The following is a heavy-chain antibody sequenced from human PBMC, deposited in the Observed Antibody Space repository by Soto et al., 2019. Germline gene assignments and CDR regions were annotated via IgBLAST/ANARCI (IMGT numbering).Heavy chain of an antibody. J-gene: IGHJ4*02. CDR2: IYYSGST. Sequence: PSETLSLTCTVSGGSISSGDYYWSWIRQPPGKGLEWIGYIYYSGSTYYNPSLKSRVTISVDTSKNQFSLKLSSVTAADTAVYYCARAPRPATISTVGFDYWGQGTLVTVSS. CDR3: ARAPRPATISTVGFDY. D-gene: IGHD4-17*01. V-gene: IGHV4-30-4*01. CDR1: GGSISSGDYY.